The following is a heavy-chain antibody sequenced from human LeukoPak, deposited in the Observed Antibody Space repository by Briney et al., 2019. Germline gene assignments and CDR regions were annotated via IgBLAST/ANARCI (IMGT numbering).Heavy chain of an antibody. CDR1: GYTFTNYY. Sequence: ASVKVSCKASGYTFTNYYMHWVRQAPGQGLEWMGGIIPIFGTANYAQKFQGRVTITADESTSTAYMELSSLRSEDTAVYYCARDQAYGDQLWGQGTLVTVSS. V-gene: IGHV1-69*13. CDR3: ARDQAYGDQL. J-gene: IGHJ4*02. CDR2: IIPIFGTA. D-gene: IGHD4-17*01.